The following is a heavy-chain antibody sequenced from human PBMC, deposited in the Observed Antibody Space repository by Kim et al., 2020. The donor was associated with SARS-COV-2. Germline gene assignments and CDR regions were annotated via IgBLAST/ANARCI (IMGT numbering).Heavy chain of an antibody. V-gene: IGHV3-30*18. CDR2: ISYDGSNK. D-gene: IGHD3-9*01. CDR3: AKGAYYDILTGYYGLDY. CDR1: GFTFSSYG. J-gene: IGHJ4*02. Sequence: GGSLRLSCAASGFTFSSYGMHWVRQAPGKGLEWVAVISYDGSNKYYADSVKGRFTISRDNSKNTLYLQMNSLRAEDTAVYYCAKGAYYDILTGYYGLDYWGQGTLVTVSS.